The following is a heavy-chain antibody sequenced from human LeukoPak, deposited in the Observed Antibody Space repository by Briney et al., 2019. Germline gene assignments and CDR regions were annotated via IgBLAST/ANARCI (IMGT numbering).Heavy chain of an antibody. CDR1: GGSISSSSYY. CDR2: AYYTGST. J-gene: IGHJ4*02. CDR3: ASPSWALYYFDF. Sequence: PSETLSLTCTVSGGSISSSSYYWGWIRQPPGKGLEWIGSAYYTGSTYYNPSLKSRVTISVDTSKNQFSLMVSSVTAADTAVYYCASPSWALYYFDFWGQGTLVTVSS. D-gene: IGHD2-8*01. V-gene: IGHV4-39*01.